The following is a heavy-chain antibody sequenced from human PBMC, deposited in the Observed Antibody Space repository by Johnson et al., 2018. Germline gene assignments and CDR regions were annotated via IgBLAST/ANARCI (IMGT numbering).Heavy chain of an antibody. Sequence: VQLQESGGGLVQPGGSLRLSCSASGFIFLSYTMSWVRQAPGKGLEWVSSISGSGGSPYYADSVKGRFSISRDNSKNTLYLQINRLRADDTGVYYCAKGPSGNSIRGEYFHQWGQGTLVTVSS. CDR2: ISGSGGSP. J-gene: IGHJ1*01. CDR1: GFIFLSYT. V-gene: IGHV3-23*01. D-gene: IGHD4-23*01. CDR3: AKGPSGNSIRGEYFHQ.